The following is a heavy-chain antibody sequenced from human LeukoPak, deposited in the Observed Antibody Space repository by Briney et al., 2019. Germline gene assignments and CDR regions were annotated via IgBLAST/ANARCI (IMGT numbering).Heavy chain of an antibody. D-gene: IGHD3-16*01. J-gene: IGHJ3*02. CDR2: IIPSGHTT. V-gene: IGHV3-23*01. CDR3: AKAPTQLGRLGLGNFHAFDI. Sequence: GGTLRLSCVASGFTFSSHGMNWVRQAPGKGLEWVSGIIPSGHTTYYADSVRGRFTISRDNSRNTVYLQMNSLRAENTAVYYCAKAPTQLGRLGLGNFHAFDIWGQGTMVTVSS. CDR1: GFTFSSHG.